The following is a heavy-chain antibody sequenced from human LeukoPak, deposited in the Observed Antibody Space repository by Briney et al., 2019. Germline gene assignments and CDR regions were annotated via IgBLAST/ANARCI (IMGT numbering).Heavy chain of an antibody. J-gene: IGHJ4*02. D-gene: IGHD3-22*01. Sequence: GGSLRLSCAASGFTFSSDAMSWVRQAPGKGLEWVSAISGSGGSTYYADSVKGRFTISRDNSRNTLYLQMNSLRAEDTAVYYCAKEDYYYDSSGYHTAPDYWGQGTLVTVSS. CDR1: GFTFSSDA. CDR2: ISGSGGST. V-gene: IGHV3-23*01. CDR3: AKEDYYYDSSGYHTAPDY.